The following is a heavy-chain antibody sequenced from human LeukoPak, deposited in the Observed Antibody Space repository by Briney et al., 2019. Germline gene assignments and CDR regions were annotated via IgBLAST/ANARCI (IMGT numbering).Heavy chain of an antibody. V-gene: IGHV1-46*01. CDR1: GYTFITFY. D-gene: IGHD4-23*01. Sequence: ASVKVSCKASGYTFITFYIHWVRQAPGQGREGMGMINPSGGSTSHTQKFQGRVTMTRDTSTSTVYMELSSLRSEDAAVYYCARGPPDGGYSIVFVFWGQGTLVTVSS. CDR2: INPSGGST. J-gene: IGHJ4*02. CDR3: ARGPPDGGYSIVFVF.